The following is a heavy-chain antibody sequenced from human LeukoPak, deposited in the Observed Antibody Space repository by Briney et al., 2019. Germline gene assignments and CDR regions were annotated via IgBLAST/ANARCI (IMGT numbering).Heavy chain of an antibody. Sequence: PSETLSLTCTVSGGSISSSSYYWGWIRQPPGKGLERIGTIYYSGSTYYSPSLKSRVTISVDTSKNQFSLKLSSVTAADTAVYYCARHGLSYCGGNCPNWFDPWGQGTLVTVSS. CDR2: IYYSGST. V-gene: IGHV4-39*01. CDR1: GGSISSSSYY. J-gene: IGHJ5*02. CDR3: ARHGLSYCGGNCPNWFDP. D-gene: IGHD2-21*02.